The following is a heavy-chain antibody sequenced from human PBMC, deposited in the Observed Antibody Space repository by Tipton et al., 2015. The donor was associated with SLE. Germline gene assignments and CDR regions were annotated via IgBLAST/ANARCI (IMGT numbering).Heavy chain of an antibody. Sequence: TLSLTCTVSGGSLIGHYWSWIRQPPGKELEWIGYIHYTGSTHYNPSLASRVTMSVDTSKNQVSLKLTSVTAADAAVYYCARGWYSRNWEWWFDPWGQGTLVTVSS. J-gene: IGHJ5*02. V-gene: IGHV4-59*11. CDR2: IHYTGST. D-gene: IGHD6-13*01. CDR3: ARGWYSRNWEWWFDP. CDR1: GGSLIGHY.